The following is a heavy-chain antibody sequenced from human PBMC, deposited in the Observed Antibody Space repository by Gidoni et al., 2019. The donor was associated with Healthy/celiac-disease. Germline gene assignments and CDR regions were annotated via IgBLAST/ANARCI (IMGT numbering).Heavy chain of an antibody. J-gene: IGHJ6*02. V-gene: IGHV3-21*01. CDR3: ARDSAESGGYDPYYGMDV. CDR1: GFTFSSYS. Sequence: EVQLVESGGGLVKPGGSLRLSCAASGFTFSSYSMNWVRQAPGKGLEWVSSISSSSSYIYYADSVKGRFTISRDNAKNSLYLQMNSLRAEDTAVYYCARDSAESGGYDPYYGMDVWGQGTTVTVSS. CDR2: ISSSSSYI. D-gene: IGHD5-12*01.